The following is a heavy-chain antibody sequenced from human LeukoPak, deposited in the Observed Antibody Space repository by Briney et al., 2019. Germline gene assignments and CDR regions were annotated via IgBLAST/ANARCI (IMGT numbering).Heavy chain of an antibody. CDR2: INPNSGDT. D-gene: IGHD2-2*01. CDR1: GYTFTSYA. CDR3: ARDYCSSTSCLLDY. V-gene: IGHV1-2*06. Sequence: ASVKVSCKASGYTFTSYAMHWVRQAPGQGLEWMGRINPNSGDTNYAQKFQGRVTMTRDTSISTAYMELSRLRSDDTAVYYCARDYCSSTSCLLDYWGQGTLVTVSS. J-gene: IGHJ4*02.